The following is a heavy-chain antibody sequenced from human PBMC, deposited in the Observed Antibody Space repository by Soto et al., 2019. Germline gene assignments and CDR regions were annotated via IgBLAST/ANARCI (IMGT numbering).Heavy chain of an antibody. Sequence: GGSLRLSCAASGFTFSSYSMNWVRQAPGKGLEWVSSISSSSSYIYYADSVKGRFTISRDNAKNSLYLQMNSLRAEDTAVYYCARTRPTGYSSWTHDAFDIWGQGTMVTVSS. V-gene: IGHV3-21*01. CDR1: GFTFSSYS. CDR3: ARTRPTGYSSWTHDAFDI. D-gene: IGHD6-13*01. J-gene: IGHJ3*02. CDR2: ISSSSSYI.